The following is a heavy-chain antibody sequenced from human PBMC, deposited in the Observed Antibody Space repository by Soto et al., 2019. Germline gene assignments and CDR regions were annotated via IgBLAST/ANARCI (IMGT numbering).Heavy chain of an antibody. V-gene: IGHV3-53*02. Sequence: EVQLVETGGGLIQPGGSLRLSCAASGFSVSSNYMSWVRQAPGKGLEWVSVIYSGGSTYYADSVKGRFTISRDNSKNTLYLQMNSLRAEDTAMYYCARGARGCSGGSCYSNTFDYWGQGTLVTVSS. CDR3: ARGARGCSGGSCYSNTFDY. CDR2: IYSGGST. J-gene: IGHJ4*02. CDR1: GFSVSSNY. D-gene: IGHD2-15*01.